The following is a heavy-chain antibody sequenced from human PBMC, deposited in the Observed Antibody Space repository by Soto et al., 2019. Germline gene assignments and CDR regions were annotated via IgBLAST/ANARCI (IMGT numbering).Heavy chain of an antibody. V-gene: IGHV1-2*04. CDR1: GYTFTGCY. D-gene: IGHD4-17*01. CDR3: ARGSRGYGYYYYGMDV. J-gene: IGHJ6*02. Sequence: ASVKVSCKASGYTFTGCYMHWVRQAPGQGLEWMGWINPNSGGTNYAQKFQGWVTMTRDTSISTAYMELSRLRSDDTAVYYCARGSRGYGYYYYGMDVWGQGTTVTVSS. CDR2: INPNSGGT.